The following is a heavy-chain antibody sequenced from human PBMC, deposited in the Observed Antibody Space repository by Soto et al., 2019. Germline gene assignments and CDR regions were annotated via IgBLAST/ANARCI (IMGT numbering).Heavy chain of an antibody. D-gene: IGHD6-19*01. CDR2: INPNSGGT. CDR3: ARQWAAVAGTGELDY. J-gene: IGHJ4*02. CDR1: GYTFTGYY. V-gene: IGHV1-2*04. Sequence: GASVKVSCKASGYTFTGYYMHWVRQAPGQGLEWMGRINPNSGGTNYAQKFQGWVTMTRDTSISTAYMELSRLRSDDTAVYYCARQWAAVAGTGELDYWGQGTLVTVSS.